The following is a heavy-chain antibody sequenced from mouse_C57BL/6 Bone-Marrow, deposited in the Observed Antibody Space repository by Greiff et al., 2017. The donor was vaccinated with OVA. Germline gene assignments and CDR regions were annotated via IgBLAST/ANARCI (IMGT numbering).Heavy chain of an antibody. V-gene: IGHV1-4*01. J-gene: IGHJ2*01. CDR1: GYTFTSYT. Sequence: VQLQQSGAELARPGASVKMSCKASGYTFTSYTMHWVKQRPGQGLEWIGYINPSSGYTKYNQKFKDKATLTADKSSSTAYMQLSSLTSEDSAVYYCARSWIYYYGSSYDWGQGTTLTVSS. CDR2: INPSSGYT. CDR3: ARSWIYYYGSSYD. D-gene: IGHD1-1*01.